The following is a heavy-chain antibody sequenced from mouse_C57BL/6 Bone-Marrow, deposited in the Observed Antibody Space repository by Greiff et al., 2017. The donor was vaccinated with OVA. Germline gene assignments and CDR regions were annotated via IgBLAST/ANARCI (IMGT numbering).Heavy chain of an antibody. D-gene: IGHD2-1*01. CDR3: ARALVYGNYYAMDY. V-gene: IGHV1-81*01. CDR1: GYTFTSYG. Sequence: VQLQESGAELARPGASVKLSCKASGYTFTSYGISWVKQRTGQGLEWIGEIYPRSGNTYYNEKFKGKATLTADKSSSTAYMELRSLTSEDSAVYFCARALVYGNYYAMDYWGQGTSVTVSS. J-gene: IGHJ4*01. CDR2: IYPRSGNT.